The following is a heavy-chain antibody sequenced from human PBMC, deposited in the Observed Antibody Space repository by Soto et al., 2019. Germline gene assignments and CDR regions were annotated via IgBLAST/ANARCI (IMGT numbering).Heavy chain of an antibody. V-gene: IGHV3-30*03. CDR1: GFTFNSYN. CDR3: ARHSRGFGYQDGRAV. D-gene: IGHD3-10*01. J-gene: IGHJ6*02. Sequence: QEQLVESGGDVVQPGRSLRLSCAAAGFTFNSYNMHWVRQAPGKGPEWVAVISYNGANQYSLDSVKGRFTISRDHPNQKLYLEMNSLRPEDTAVYFCARHSRGFGYQDGRAVWGHGTTFIVSS. CDR2: ISYNGANQ.